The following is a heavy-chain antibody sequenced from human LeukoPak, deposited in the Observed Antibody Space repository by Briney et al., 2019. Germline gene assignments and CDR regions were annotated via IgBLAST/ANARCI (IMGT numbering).Heavy chain of an antibody. D-gene: IGHD3-16*01. CDR3: ARYDSRGSASTKFDY. CDR2: IYGRGST. V-gene: IGHV4-38-2*01. J-gene: IGHJ4*02. Sequence: SETLSLTCAVSGYTLGRNYYWGWIRQPPGKGLECIGRIYGRGSTSYNPSLMNRVTMSVDTSRNHFSLQLTSVTAADTAVYYYARYDSRGSASTKFDYWGPGILVTISS. CDR1: GYTLGRNYY.